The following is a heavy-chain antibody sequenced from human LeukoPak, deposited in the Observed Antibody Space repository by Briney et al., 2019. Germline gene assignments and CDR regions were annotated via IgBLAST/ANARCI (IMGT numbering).Heavy chain of an antibody. D-gene: IGHD6-19*01. CDR2: INTDGTVT. Sequence: GGSLRLSWAASGFTFSKYWMLWVRQAPGKGLESVSRINTDGTVTTYADFVKGRFTVSRDKADNTMFLQMNSVRDEDTAVYYCATKQWLAPPPDSWGQGTPVTVSS. J-gene: IGHJ4*02. CDR3: ATKQWLAPPPDS. CDR1: GFTFSKYW. V-gene: IGHV3-74*01.